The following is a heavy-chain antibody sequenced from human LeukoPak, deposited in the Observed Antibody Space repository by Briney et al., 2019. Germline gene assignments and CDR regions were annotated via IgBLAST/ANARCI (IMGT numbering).Heavy chain of an antibody. D-gene: IGHD6-6*01. CDR1: GGSISSSGYY. CDR3: AREFRDSSSSDY. J-gene: IGHJ4*02. CDR2: IYYSGST. V-gene: IGHV4-39*02. Sequence: SETLSLTCTVSGGSISSSGYYWGWIRQPPGKGLEWIASIYYSGSTYYNPSLKSRVTISVDTSKNQLSLKLSSVTAADTAVYYCAREFRDSSSSDYWGQGTLVTVSS.